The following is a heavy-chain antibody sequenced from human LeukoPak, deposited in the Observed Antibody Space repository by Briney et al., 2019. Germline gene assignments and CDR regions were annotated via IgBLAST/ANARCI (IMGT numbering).Heavy chain of an antibody. D-gene: IGHD3-10*01. CDR1: GFTFSSYA. CDR3: ARVKSALWFGVYV. CDR2: ISYDGSNK. J-gene: IGHJ6*02. V-gene: IGHV3-30-3*01. Sequence: PGRSLRPSCAASGFTFSSYAMHWVRQAPGKGLEWVAVISYDGSNKYYADSVKGRFTISRDNSKNTLYLQMNSLRAEDTAVYYCARVKSALWFGVYVWGQGTTVTVSS.